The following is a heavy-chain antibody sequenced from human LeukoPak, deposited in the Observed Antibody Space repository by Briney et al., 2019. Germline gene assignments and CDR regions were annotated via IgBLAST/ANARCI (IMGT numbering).Heavy chain of an antibody. J-gene: IGHJ6*02. Sequence: GGSLRPSCAASGFTFSSYWMSWVRQAPGKGLEWVANIKQDGSEKYYVDSVKGRFTISRDNAKNSLYLQMNSLRAEDTAVYYCARDDSSGYYYPYYYYGMDVWGQGTTVTVSS. D-gene: IGHD3-22*01. CDR2: IKQDGSEK. CDR3: ARDDSSGYYYPYYYYGMDV. CDR1: GFTFSSYW. V-gene: IGHV3-7*01.